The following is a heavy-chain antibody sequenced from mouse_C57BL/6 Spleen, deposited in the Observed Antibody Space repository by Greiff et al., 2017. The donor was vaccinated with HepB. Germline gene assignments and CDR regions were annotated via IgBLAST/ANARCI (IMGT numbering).Heavy chain of an antibody. Sequence: VQLVESGPGLVQPSQSLSITCTVSGFSLTSYGVHWVRQSPGKGLEWLGVIWSGGSTDYNAAFISRLSISKDNSKSQVFFKMNSLQADDTAIYYCARNYGSSHYYAMDYWGQGTSVTVSS. CDR2: IWSGGST. CDR1: GFSLTSYG. CDR3: ARNYGSSHYYAMDY. D-gene: IGHD1-1*01. J-gene: IGHJ4*01. V-gene: IGHV2-2*01.